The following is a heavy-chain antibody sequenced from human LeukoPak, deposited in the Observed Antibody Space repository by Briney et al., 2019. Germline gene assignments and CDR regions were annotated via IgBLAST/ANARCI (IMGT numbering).Heavy chain of an antibody. CDR1: GYTFTSYD. D-gene: IGHD3-22*01. V-gene: IGHV1-8*03. Sequence: ASVKVSRKASGYTFTSYDINLVRQATGQGLEWMGWMNPNSGNTGYAQKVQGRVTITRNTSISTAYMELSSLRSEDTAVYYCARERYYYDSSDAFDIWGQGTMVTVSS. CDR2: MNPNSGNT. CDR3: ARERYYYDSSDAFDI. J-gene: IGHJ3*02.